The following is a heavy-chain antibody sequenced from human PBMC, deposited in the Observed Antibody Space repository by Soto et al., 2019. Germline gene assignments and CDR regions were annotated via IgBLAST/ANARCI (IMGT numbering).Heavy chain of an antibody. J-gene: IGHJ5*02. CDR2: MDPDSGKT. Sequence: QVQLVQSGAEVKKPGASVKVSCKASGYTFTSHKINWVRQATGQGLERMGWMDPDSGKTAYVQKFQGRVTMTRNTSIGTAYMELNSLRSENTAMYYCARRHDDYWGGFNWFDPWGQGTLDNVSS. V-gene: IGHV1-8*01. CDR1: GYTFTSHK. D-gene: IGHD3-3*01. CDR3: ARRHDDYWGGFNWFDP.